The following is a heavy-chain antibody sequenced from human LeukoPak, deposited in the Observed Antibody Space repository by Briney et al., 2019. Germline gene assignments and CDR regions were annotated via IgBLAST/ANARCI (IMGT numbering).Heavy chain of an antibody. J-gene: IGHJ6*03. CDR3: ARTTYRTGYDYGYYYIYV. CDR1: GGSISSGTQY. V-gene: IGHV4-61*01. Sequence: PSETLSLTCTVSGGSISSGTQYWRSLRQPPGKGLEWIGYIYYSGSTNYNPSLKSRVTISIDTSKSQFSLKLSSVTAADTAVYYCARTTYRTGYDYGYYYIYVWGKGTTVTVSS. D-gene: IGHD2-8*02. CDR2: IYYSGST.